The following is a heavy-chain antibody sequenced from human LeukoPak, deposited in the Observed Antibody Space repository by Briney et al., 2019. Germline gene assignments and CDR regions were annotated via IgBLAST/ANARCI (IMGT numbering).Heavy chain of an antibody. D-gene: IGHD2-15*01. Sequence: PGGSLRLSCAASGFTFSSYAMSWVCQAPGRGREWVSAIRGCGGSTYYADSVKGRFTISRDNPKNTLYLQMNSLRAEDTAVYYCAKDLSSVVVVAATPFGYWGQGTLVTVSS. CDR2: IRGCGGST. CDR1: GFTFSSYA. CDR3: AKDLSSVVVVAATPFGY. J-gene: IGHJ4*02. V-gene: IGHV3-23*01.